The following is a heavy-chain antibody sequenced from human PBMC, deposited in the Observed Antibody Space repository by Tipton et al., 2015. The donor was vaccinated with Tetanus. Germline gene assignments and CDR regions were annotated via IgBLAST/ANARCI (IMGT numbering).Heavy chain of an antibody. J-gene: IGHJ4*02. D-gene: IGHD1-26*01. CDR1: GFTFSSNA. Sequence: SLRLSCAASGFTFSSNAMSWVRQAPGKGLEWVSSISGSGGSTYYADSVKGRFTISRDNSKNTLYLQMNSLRAEDTAVYYCAKGDGSYPFDYWGQGTLVTVSS. CDR3: AKGDGSYPFDY. CDR2: ISGSGGST. V-gene: IGHV3-23*01.